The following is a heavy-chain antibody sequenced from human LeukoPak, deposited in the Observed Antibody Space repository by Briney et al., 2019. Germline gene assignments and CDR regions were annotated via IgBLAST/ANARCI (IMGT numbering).Heavy chain of an antibody. CDR2: IRYDGSYK. J-gene: IGHJ4*02. CDR1: GFTFSSYS. V-gene: IGHV3-30*02. CDR3: TRGRVVVTAQFRAGIDF. D-gene: IGHD2-21*02. Sequence: GGSLRLSCAASGFTFSSYSMNWVRQAPGKGLEWVAFIRYDGSYKYYADSVKGRFTISRDNSKNTLYLQVSSLRPEDTAVYYCTRGRVVVTAQFRAGIDFWGQGTLVTASS.